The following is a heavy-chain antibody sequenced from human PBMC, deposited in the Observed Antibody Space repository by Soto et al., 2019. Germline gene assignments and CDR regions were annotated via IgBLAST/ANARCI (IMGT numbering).Heavy chain of an antibody. CDR1: GFTFSSYT. CDR3: ARKKRVTFVL. V-gene: IGHV3-21*01. D-gene: IGHD3-10*01. CDR2: ISSSGTYT. Sequence: EVQLVESGGGLVKPGGSLRLSCAASGFTFSSYTMNWVRQAPGKGLEWVSFISSSGTYTYYADSLKGRFTISRDNAKDSLYLQVNSLRAEDTAGYYCARKKRVTFVLWVQGTMVTLSS. J-gene: IGHJ3*01.